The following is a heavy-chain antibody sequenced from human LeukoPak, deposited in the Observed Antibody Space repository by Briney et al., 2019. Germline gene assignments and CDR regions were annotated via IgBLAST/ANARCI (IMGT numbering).Heavy chain of an antibody. J-gene: IGHJ4*02. Sequence: SETLSLTCAVSGYSISSGYYWGWIRQPPGKGLEWIGSIYHSGSTYYNPSLKSRVTTSVDTSKNQFSLKLSSVTAADTAVYYCARDSIEDYDILTGYFDYWGQGTLVTVSS. D-gene: IGHD3-9*01. CDR3: ARDSIEDYDILTGYFDY. CDR2: IYHSGST. CDR1: GYSISSGYY. V-gene: IGHV4-38-2*02.